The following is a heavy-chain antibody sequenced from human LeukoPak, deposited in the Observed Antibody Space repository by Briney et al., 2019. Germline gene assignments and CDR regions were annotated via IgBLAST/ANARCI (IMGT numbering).Heavy chain of an antibody. Sequence: SVKVSCKASGGTFSSYAISWVRQAPGQGLEWMGGIIPIFGTANYAQKFQGRVTITADESTSTAYMELGSLRSEDTAVYYCARAVEYYDFWSGLNQYYYYYMDVWGKGTTVTVSS. J-gene: IGHJ6*03. CDR1: GGTFSSYA. D-gene: IGHD3-3*01. CDR3: ARAVEYYDFWSGLNQYYYYYMDV. CDR2: IIPIFGTA. V-gene: IGHV1-69*01.